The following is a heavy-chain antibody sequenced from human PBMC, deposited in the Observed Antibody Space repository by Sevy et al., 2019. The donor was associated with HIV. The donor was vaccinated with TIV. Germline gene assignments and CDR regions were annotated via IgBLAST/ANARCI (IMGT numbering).Heavy chain of an antibody. CDR1: GDSISSHNW. CDR2: IYHSGTT. CDR3: ATVFYRRKANWFDT. J-gene: IGHJ5*02. Sequence: SESLSLTCAVSGDSISSHNWWSWVRQPPGKGLEWSGEIYHSGTTNYNPSLRRRATILLDKSKNHFSLNMNSVTAADTAVYYCATVFYRRKANWFDTWGQGTLVTVSS. V-gene: IGHV4-4*02.